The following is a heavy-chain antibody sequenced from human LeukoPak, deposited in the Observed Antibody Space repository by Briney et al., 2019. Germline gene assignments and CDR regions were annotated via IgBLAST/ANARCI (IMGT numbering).Heavy chain of an antibody. J-gene: IGHJ4*02. V-gene: IGHV4-39*07. D-gene: IGHD4-11*01. Sequence: SETLSLTCTVSGGSISSSSYYWGWIRQPPGKGLEWIGSIYYSGSTYYNPSLKSRVTISVDTSKNQFSLKLSSVTAADTAVYYCARDPPSNSAAATTSFDYWGQGTLVTVSS. CDR3: ARDPPSNSAAATTSFDY. CDR2: IYYSGST. CDR1: GGSISSSSYY.